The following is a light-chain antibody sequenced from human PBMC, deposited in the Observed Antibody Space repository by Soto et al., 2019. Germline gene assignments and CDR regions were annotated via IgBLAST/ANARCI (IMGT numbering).Light chain of an antibody. Sequence: QSALTQPRSVSGSPGQSVTISCTGARSDVGGYNYVSWYQQHPDKAPKLMIYDVSKRPSGVPDRFSGSKSGNTASLPISGLQAEDEADYYCCSYAGSYTFYVFGAGTKLTVL. CDR1: RSDVGGYNY. V-gene: IGLV2-11*01. CDR3: CSYAGSYTFYV. CDR2: DVS. J-gene: IGLJ1*01.